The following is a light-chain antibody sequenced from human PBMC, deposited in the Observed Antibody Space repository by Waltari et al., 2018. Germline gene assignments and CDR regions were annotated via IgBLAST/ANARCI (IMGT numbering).Light chain of an antibody. Sequence: QSILTQPPSVSGAPGQRVTISCTGSSSNIGAGYDVHWYQQLPGTAPKLPNFGNNNWPSGVPDRFSGSKSDTSASLAITGLQAEDEADYYCQSYDSSLSAWVFGGGTKVTVL. V-gene: IGLV1-40*01. CDR2: GNN. J-gene: IGLJ3*02. CDR1: SSNIGAGYD. CDR3: QSYDSSLSAWV.